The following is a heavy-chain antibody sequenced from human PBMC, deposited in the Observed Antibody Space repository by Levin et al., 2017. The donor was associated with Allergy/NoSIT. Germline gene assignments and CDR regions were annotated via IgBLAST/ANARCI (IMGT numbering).Heavy chain of an antibody. V-gene: IGHV3-7*01. J-gene: IGHJ4*02. CDR1: GFTFSIYW. CDR3: TTAMDIY. D-gene: IGHD2-2*01. Sequence: LSLTCAASGFTFSIYWMAWVRQAPGKGLEWVASINEDGSGKYYVDFVKGRFTISRDSAKNSLYLQMNSLRAEDTAVYYCTTAMDIYWGQGTLVTVSS. CDR2: INEDGSGK.